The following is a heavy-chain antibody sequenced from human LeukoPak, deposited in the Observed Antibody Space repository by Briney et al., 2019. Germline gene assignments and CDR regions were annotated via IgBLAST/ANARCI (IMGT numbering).Heavy chain of an antibody. Sequence: PGGSLRLSCAASGFTFSSYAISWVRQAPGKGLEWVSAVSNGGRTYYADSVKGQFTISRDDSKNTLYLQMNFLKSEDTAVYYCARWGGTRQYYFDYWGQGTLVTVSS. J-gene: IGHJ4*02. D-gene: IGHD1-1*01. V-gene: IGHV3-23*01. CDR3: ARWGGTRQYYFDY. CDR1: GFTFSSYA. CDR2: VSNGGRT.